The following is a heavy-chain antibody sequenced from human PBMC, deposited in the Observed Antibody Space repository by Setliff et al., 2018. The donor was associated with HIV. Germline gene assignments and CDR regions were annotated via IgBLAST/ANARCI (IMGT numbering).Heavy chain of an antibody. CDR2: ISASSVNT. V-gene: IGHV1-18*01. CDR1: GYTFINYH. Sequence: GASVKVSCKASGYTFINYHITWVRQAPGQELEWVGSISASSVNTNYTQGRVTMTTDISTSTAYMELRSLRSADSAVYYCARVPVSNYYYYMDVWGKGTTVTVSS. J-gene: IGHJ6*03. CDR3: ARVPVSNYYYYMDV.